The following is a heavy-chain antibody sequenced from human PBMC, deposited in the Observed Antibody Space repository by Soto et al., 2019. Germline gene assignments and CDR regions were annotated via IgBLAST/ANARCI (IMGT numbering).Heavy chain of an antibody. CDR2: IIPIFGTA. D-gene: IGHD2-2*02. CDR1: GGTFSSYA. Sequence: QVQLVQSGAEVKKPGSSVKVSCKASGGTFSSYAISWVRQAPGQGLEWMGGIIPIFGTANYAQKFQGRVTITADESTSTAYMELSSLRSEDTAVYYCAREGDRYCSSTSCYTAPGVLFDPWGQGTLVTVSS. CDR3: AREGDRYCSSTSCYTAPGVLFDP. V-gene: IGHV1-69*01. J-gene: IGHJ5*02.